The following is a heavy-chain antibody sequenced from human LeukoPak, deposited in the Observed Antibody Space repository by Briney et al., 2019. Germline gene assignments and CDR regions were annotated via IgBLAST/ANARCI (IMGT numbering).Heavy chain of an antibody. CDR3: ARVGLWLGEFHYGLDV. Sequence: SETLSLTCAVYGGSFSGYYWSWIRQSPAKGLEWIGYIYHSGITHYNPSLKSRVTLSLDTSKNQFSLRLTSVTAADTAIYFCARVGLWLGEFHYGLDVWGQGTTVTVSS. J-gene: IGHJ6*02. CDR1: GGSFSGYY. D-gene: IGHD3-10*01. V-gene: IGHV4-59*12. CDR2: IYHSGIT.